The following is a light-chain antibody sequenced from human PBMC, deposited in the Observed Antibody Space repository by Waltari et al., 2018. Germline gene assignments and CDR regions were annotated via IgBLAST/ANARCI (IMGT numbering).Light chain of an antibody. CDR3: HVWHPHVDPGV. CDR2: YDR. CDR1: NIGTYS. Sequence: SYVVTQPPSVSVAPGETATITCGGDNIGTYSVHWYQQKAGQAPVLVIFYDRDRPSGNPDRLSGSNSGNTATLHIRRVEAGDEARYYCHVWHPHVDPGVFGTGTEVTVL. V-gene: IGLV3-21*04. J-gene: IGLJ1*01.